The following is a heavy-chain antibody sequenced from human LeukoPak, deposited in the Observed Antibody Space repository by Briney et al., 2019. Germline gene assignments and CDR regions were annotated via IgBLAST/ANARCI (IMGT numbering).Heavy chain of an antibody. CDR1: GGSISSYY. J-gene: IGHJ5*02. Sequence: SETLSLTCTVSGGSISSYYWSWIRQPAGKGLEWIGRIYTSGSTNYNPSLKRRVTISVDTSKNQFSLKLSSVTAADTAVYYCARIFGGPVSRRFDPWGQGTLVTVSS. CDR3: ARIFGGPVSRRFDP. CDR2: IYTSGST. D-gene: IGHD4-23*01. V-gene: IGHV4-4*07.